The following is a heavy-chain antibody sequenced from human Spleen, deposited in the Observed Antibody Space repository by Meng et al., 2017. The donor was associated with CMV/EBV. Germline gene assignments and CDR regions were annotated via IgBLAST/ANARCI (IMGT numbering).Heavy chain of an antibody. V-gene: IGHV4-38-2*02. Sequence: SETLSLTCTVSGFSISSGYYWGWIRQSPGKGLEWIGSSYYSGSTYYNPSLKSRVTISVDTSKNQFSLKLTSVTAADTAVYYCARDGGGSDFWRPHYWGQGTLVTVSS. CDR2: SYYSGST. CDR1: GFSISSGYY. CDR3: ARDGGGSDFWRPHY. J-gene: IGHJ4*02. D-gene: IGHD3-3*01.